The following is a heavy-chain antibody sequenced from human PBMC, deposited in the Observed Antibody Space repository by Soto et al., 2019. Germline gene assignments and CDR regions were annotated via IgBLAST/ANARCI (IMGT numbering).Heavy chain of an antibody. V-gene: IGHV1-18*01. CDR1: GYSFTSYG. D-gene: IGHD3-3*02. Sequence: QVQLVQSGAEVKKPGASVKVSCKASGYSFTSYGISWVRQAPGQGLEWMGWISDYNGNTNYAQKIQGRVTRTTDTSTRKAYMELRSLRYEDAAVYYCAIDPTIRYYDYYMDFWGKGTTVTVSS. CDR3: AIDPTIRYYDYYMDF. J-gene: IGHJ6*03. CDR2: ISDYNGNT.